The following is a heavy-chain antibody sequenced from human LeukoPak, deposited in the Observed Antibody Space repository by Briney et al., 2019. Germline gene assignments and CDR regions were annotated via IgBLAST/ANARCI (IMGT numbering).Heavy chain of an antibody. CDR1: GYTFTSYG. Sequence: ASVKVSCKASGYTFTSYGISCVRQSPGQGLEWMGWISAYNGNTNYTQKLQGRGTMTTDTSTSTTYMEMRSLRSDDTGVYYCEGANTMVRGVVRFYYYMDVWGKGTTVSVSS. D-gene: IGHD3-10*01. CDR2: ISAYNGNT. J-gene: IGHJ6*03. CDR3: EGANTMVRGVVRFYYYMDV. V-gene: IGHV1-18*01.